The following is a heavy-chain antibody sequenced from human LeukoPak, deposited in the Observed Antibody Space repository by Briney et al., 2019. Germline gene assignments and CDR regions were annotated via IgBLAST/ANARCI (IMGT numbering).Heavy chain of an antibody. V-gene: IGHV4-4*07. D-gene: IGHD6-19*01. Sequence: SETLSLTCTVSGGSISSYYWSWIRQPPGKGLEWIGRIHTSGSTNYNPTLKSRLTMSGDTSKNLFSLRLTSVTAADTAIYYCARDEGSGWYAYWGQGTLVTVSS. J-gene: IGHJ4*02. CDR3: ARDEGSGWYAY. CDR2: IHTSGST. CDR1: GGSISSYY.